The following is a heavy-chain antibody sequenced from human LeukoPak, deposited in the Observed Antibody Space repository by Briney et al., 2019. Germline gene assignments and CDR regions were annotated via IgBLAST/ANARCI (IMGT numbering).Heavy chain of an antibody. D-gene: IGHD3-3*01. CDR2: IYYSGST. Sequence: SETLSLTCTVSGGSISSSSYYWGWIRQPPGKGLEWIGSIYYSGSTYYNPSLKSRVTISVDTSKNQFSLRLSSVTAADTAVYYCARESRSLWSGYYTLDYWGQGTLVTVSS. CDR1: GGSISSSSYY. J-gene: IGHJ4*02. CDR3: ARESRSLWSGYYTLDY. V-gene: IGHV4-39*07.